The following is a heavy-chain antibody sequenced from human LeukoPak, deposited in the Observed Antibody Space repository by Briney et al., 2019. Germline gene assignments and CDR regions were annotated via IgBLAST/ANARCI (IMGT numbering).Heavy chain of an antibody. CDR3: ARDIRVPNWFDP. V-gene: IGHV1-69*04. CDR1: GGTFSSYA. Sequence: GASVKVSCKASGGTFSSYAISWVRQAPGQGLEWMGRIIPILGIANYAQKFQGRVTITADKSTSTAYMGLSSLRSEDTAVYYCARDIRVPNWFDPWGQGTLVTVSS. J-gene: IGHJ5*02. CDR2: IIPILGIA. D-gene: IGHD3-10*01.